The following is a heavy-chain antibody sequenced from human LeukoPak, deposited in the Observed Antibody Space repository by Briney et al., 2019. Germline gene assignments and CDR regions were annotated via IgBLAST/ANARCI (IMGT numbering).Heavy chain of an antibody. CDR1: GGSISSGSYY. J-gene: IGHJ4*02. Sequence: PSETLSLTCTVSGGSISSGSYYWTWIRQHPEKGLEWIGYMYYSGTTYYNPSLKSRVTISVDTSKNQFSLKLSSVTAADTAVYYCARVPRVDTAMVLYFDYWGQGTLVTVSS. CDR2: MYYSGTT. CDR3: ARVPRVDTAMVLYFDY. D-gene: IGHD5-18*01. V-gene: IGHV4-31*03.